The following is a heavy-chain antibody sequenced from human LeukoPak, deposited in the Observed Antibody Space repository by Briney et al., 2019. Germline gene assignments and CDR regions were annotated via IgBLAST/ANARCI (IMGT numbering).Heavy chain of an antibody. D-gene: IGHD6-13*01. CDR1: GYTFTSYG. J-gene: IGHJ6*02. V-gene: IGHV1-18*01. Sequence: ASVKVSCKASGYTFTSYGISWVRQAPGQGLEWMGWISAYNGNTNYAQKLQGRVTMTTDTSTSTAYMELRSLRSDDTAVYYCARDGQLVLYYYYGMDVWGQRTTVTVSS. CDR2: ISAYNGNT. CDR3: ARDGQLVLYYYYGMDV.